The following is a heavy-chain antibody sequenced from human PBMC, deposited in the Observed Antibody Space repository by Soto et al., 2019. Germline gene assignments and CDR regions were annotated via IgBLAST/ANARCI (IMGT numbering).Heavy chain of an antibody. CDR3: AAGDLRADYGDYGVGAFDI. CDR2: IVVGSGNT. V-gene: IGHV1-58*02. Sequence: SVKVSCKASGFTFTISAMQWVRQARGQRLEWIGWIVVGSGNTNYAQKFQERVTITRDMSTSTAYMELSSLRSEDTAVYYCAAGDLRADYGDYGVGAFDIWGQGTMVTVSS. J-gene: IGHJ3*02. CDR1: GFTFTISA. D-gene: IGHD4-17*01.